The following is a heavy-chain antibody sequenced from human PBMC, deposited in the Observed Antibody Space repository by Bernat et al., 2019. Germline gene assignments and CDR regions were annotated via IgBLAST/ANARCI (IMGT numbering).Heavy chain of an antibody. V-gene: IGHV3-23*01. CDR3: AKSPVIRITMVRGKYYFDY. Sequence: EVLVLESGGGLLPPGGSLRLSCVASGSTFTSYAMSWVRQAPGKGLEWVPGISGSGGNTYYADSVKGRFTISRDNSKNTLYLQMNSLRAEDTAVYYCAKSPVIRITMVRGKYYFDYWGQGTLVTVSS. J-gene: IGHJ4*02. D-gene: IGHD3-10*01. CDR2: ISGSGGNT. CDR1: GSTFTSYA.